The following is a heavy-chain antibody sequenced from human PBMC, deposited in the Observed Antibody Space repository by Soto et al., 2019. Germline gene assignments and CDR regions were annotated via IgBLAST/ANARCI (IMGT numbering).Heavy chain of an antibody. V-gene: IGHV4-4*02. CDR3: ARDARDYDRSAADRVSPFDF. Sequence: QVTLQESGPGLVKPSETLSLTCAVSGGAISGTHWWNWVRQSPGKGLEWIGQISHRGATSYNPSRERRLTISVARGKNRVPLKLTSVTAADTAVYFCARDARDYDRSAADRVSPFDFWGQGALGTVAS. J-gene: IGHJ4*02. D-gene: IGHD3-22*01. CDR1: GGAISGTHW. CDR2: ISHRGAT.